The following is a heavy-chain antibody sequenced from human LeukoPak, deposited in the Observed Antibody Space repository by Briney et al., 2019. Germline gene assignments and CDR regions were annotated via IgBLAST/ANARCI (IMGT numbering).Heavy chain of an antibody. CDR2: INHSGST. J-gene: IGHJ4*02. Sequence: SETLSLTCAVYGGSFSGYYWSWIRQPPGKGLEWIGEINHSGSTNYNPSLKSRVTISVDTSKNQFSLKLSSVTAADTAVYYCARLPRQYCSGGSCYGYWGQGTLVTVSS. V-gene: IGHV4-34*01. CDR3: ARLPRQYCSGGSCYGY. CDR1: GGSFSGYY. D-gene: IGHD2-15*01.